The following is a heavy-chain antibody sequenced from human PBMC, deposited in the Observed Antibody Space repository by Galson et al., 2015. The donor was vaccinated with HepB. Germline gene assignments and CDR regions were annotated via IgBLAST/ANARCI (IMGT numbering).Heavy chain of an antibody. CDR1: SYTFSSHG. Sequence: SVKVSCKVSSYTFSSHGISWVRQAPGQGLEWMGWISVYNGYTNYAQKLQGRVVMTTDTSTNTVYMELRSLRFDDTAVYYCARARYSSSPPDYWGQGTLVTVSS. J-gene: IGHJ4*02. CDR2: ISVYNGYT. CDR3: ARARYSSSPPDY. V-gene: IGHV1-18*01. D-gene: IGHD6-6*01.